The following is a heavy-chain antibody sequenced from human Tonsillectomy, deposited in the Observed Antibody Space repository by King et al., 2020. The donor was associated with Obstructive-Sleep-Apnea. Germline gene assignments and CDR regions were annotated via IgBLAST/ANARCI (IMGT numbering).Heavy chain of an antibody. CDR2: ISSDGGKK. D-gene: IGHD3-10*01. V-gene: IGHV3-30-3*01. CDR1: GFNFNVYY. J-gene: IGHJ4*02. Sequence: VQLVESGGGVVQPGRSLRLSCAASGFNFNVYYIHWVRQTPGKGLEWVAVISSDGGKKYYADSVKGRFTISRDNSKSTLYLQMNSLTTEDTAIYYCVRVSRLWFGEFWGRGTLVTVSA. CDR3: VRVSRLWFGEF.